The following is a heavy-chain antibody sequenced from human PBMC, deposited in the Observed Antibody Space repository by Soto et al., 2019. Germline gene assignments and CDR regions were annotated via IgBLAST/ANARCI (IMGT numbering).Heavy chain of an antibody. J-gene: IGHJ4*02. CDR2: IYPGDHET. CDR3: ARSPRSSPYFDF. V-gene: IGHV5-51*01. CDR1: GYTFSNFW. Sequence: PGESLKISCQCSGYTFSNFWIGWVRQLPGQGLEWMGIIYPGDHETRYSPSFLGKATISAETSINTAYLQWSSLEASDSAFYFCARSPRSSPYFDFWGQGALGTVSS. D-gene: IGHD6-13*01.